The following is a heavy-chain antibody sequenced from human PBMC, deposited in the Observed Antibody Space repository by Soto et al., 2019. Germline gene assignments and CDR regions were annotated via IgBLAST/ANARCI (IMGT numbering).Heavy chain of an antibody. CDR2: IYYSGST. CDR1: GGSISSSSYY. D-gene: IGHD2-8*01. J-gene: IGHJ3*02. CDR3: ARHVYPPYAFDI. V-gene: IGHV4-39*01. Sequence: QLQLQASGPGLVKPSETLSLTCTVSGGSISSSSYYWGWIRQPPGKGLEWIGSIYYSGSTYYNPSLMSRVTISVDTSKNQFSLKLSSVTAADTAVYYCARHVYPPYAFDIWGQGTMVTVSS.